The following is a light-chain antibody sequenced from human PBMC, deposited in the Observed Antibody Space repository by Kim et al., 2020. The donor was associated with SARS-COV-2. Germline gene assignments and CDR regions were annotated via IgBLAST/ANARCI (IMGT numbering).Light chain of an antibody. CDR1: SSDVGGYDY. J-gene: IGLJ3*02. CDR2: AVT. CDR3: SSYTASSTWV. V-gene: IGLV2-14*03. Sequence: GQAITISCTGTSSDVGGYDYVSWYQQHPGKAPKLMIYAVTKRPSGVSNRFTGSKSGNTASLTISGLQAEDEADYYCSSYTASSTWVFGGGTQLTVL.